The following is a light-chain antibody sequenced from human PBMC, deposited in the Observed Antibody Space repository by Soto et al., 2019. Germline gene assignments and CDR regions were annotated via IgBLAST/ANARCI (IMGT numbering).Light chain of an antibody. Sequence: EILMTQSPATLSVSPGERVTLSCRASQSVSSNLAWYQQKPGQAPRLLIYGASTRATGIPARFSGSGSGTGFTLTISSLEPEDFAVYYCQQRGNWPSFGGGTKVDIK. CDR2: GAS. CDR3: QQRGNWPS. J-gene: IGKJ4*01. CDR1: QSVSSN. V-gene: IGKV3-15*01.